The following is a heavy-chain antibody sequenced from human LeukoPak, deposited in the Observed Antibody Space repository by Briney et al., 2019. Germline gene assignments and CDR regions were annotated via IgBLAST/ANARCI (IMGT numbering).Heavy chain of an antibody. CDR1: GIILSSYW. J-gene: IGHJ4*02. CDR3: AKGAVTTPRPVQNDY. CDR2: IKQDGSEK. D-gene: IGHD4-17*01. Sequence: GSLRLSCAASGIILSSYWMSWVRQAPGKGLEWVANIKQDGSEKWYVDSVKGRFTISRDNAKNSLYLQMNSLRVEDTAVYYCAKGAVTTPRPVQNDYWGQGTLVTVSS. V-gene: IGHV3-7*03.